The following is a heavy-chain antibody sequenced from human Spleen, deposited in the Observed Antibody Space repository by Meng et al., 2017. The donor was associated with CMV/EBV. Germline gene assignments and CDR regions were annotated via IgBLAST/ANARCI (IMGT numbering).Heavy chain of an antibody. V-gene: IGHV3-7*01. CDR3: GRDMNV. CDR2: INQDASQK. Sequence: GGSLRLSCAASGFTFSSYSMNWVRQAPGKALEWVANINQDASQKNYVDSVEGRFTISRDNAKNSMYLQMNSLRAEDTAVYYCGRDMNVWGQGTTVTVSS. CDR1: GFTFSSYS. J-gene: IGHJ6*02.